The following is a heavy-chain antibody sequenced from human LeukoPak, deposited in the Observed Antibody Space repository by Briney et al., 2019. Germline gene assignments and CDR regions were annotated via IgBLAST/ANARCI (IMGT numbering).Heavy chain of an antibody. CDR1: GYTFTGYY. D-gene: IGHD1-26*01. CDR3: AKSPYSGSYYVHFQH. J-gene: IGHJ1*01. Sequence: ASVKVSCKASGYTFTGYYMHWVRQAPGQGLEWMGWINPNSGGTNYAQKFQGRVTMTRDTSISTAYMELSRLRSDDTAVYYCAKSPYSGSYYVHFQHWGQGTLVTVSS. CDR2: INPNSGGT. V-gene: IGHV1-2*02.